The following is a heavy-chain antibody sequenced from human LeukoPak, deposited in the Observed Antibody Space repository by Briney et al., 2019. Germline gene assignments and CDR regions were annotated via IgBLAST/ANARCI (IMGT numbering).Heavy chain of an antibody. CDR1: GGSISSTSYY. J-gene: IGHJ4*02. V-gene: IGHV4-39*01. D-gene: IGHD6-13*01. CDR3: ARHERSRSLIAAADY. CDR2: IYYSEST. Sequence: SGTLSLTCAVSGGSISSTSYYWGWIRQPPGKGLEWIGSIYYSESTYYNPSLKSRVTISVDTSKNQFSLKLSSVTAADTAVYYCARHERSRSLIAAADYWGQGTLVTVSS.